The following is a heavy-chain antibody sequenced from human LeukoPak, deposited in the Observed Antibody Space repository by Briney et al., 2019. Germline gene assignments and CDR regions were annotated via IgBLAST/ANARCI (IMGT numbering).Heavy chain of an antibody. CDR1: GGTFSSYA. CDR2: IIPILGIA. CDR3: ARDYRDDWLSLSYGMDV. J-gene: IGHJ6*02. V-gene: IGHV1-69*04. Sequence: VASVKVSCKASGGTFSSYAISWVRQAPGQGLEWMGRIIPILGIANYAQKFQGRVTITADKSTSTAYMELSSLRSEDTAVYYCARDYRDDWLSLSYGMDVWGQGTTVTVSS. D-gene: IGHD3-9*01.